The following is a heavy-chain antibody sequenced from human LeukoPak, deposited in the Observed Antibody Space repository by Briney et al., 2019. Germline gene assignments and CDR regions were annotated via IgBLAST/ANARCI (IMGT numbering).Heavy chain of an antibody. CDR1: GFTFSSYS. Sequence: GRSLRLSCAASGFTFSSYSMKWVRQAPGKGLEWVSYISTSSSTIYYADSVKGRFTISRDDAKNSLYLQMNSLRAEDTAVYYCARTRVIPATIDYYYYYMDVWGKGTTVTVSS. CDR3: ARTRVIPATIDYYYYYMDV. D-gene: IGHD2-2*01. J-gene: IGHJ6*03. CDR2: ISTSSSTI. V-gene: IGHV3-48*01.